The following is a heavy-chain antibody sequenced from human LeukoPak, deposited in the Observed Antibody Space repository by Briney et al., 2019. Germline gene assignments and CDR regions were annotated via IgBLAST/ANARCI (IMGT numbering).Heavy chain of an antibody. V-gene: IGHV1-69*13. CDR2: IIPIFGTA. CDR3: ARADRYTVAAFDI. D-gene: IGHD3-16*02. CDR1: GGTFSSYA. J-gene: IGHJ3*02. Sequence: SVKVSCKASGGTFSSYAISWVRQAPGQGLEWMGGIIPIFGTANYAQKFQGRVTITADESTSTAYMELSSLRSEDTAVYYCARADRYTVAAFDIRGQGTMVTVSS.